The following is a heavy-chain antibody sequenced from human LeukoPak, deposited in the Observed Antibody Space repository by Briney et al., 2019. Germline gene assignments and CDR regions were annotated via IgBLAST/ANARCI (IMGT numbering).Heavy chain of an antibody. J-gene: IGHJ6*03. V-gene: IGHV4-4*07. CDR3: ARQSTVTKGVGYYYYYMDV. Sequence: PSETLSLTCTVSGGSISSYYWSWIRQPAGKGLEWIGRIYTSGSTNYNPSLKSRVTMSVDTPKNQFSLKLSSVTAADTAVYYCARQSTVTKGVGYYYYYMDVWGKGITVTVSS. CDR2: IYTSGST. CDR1: GGSISSYY. D-gene: IGHD4-17*01.